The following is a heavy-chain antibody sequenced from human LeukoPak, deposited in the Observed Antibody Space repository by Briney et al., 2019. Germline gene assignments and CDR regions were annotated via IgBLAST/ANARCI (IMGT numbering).Heavy chain of an antibody. Sequence: SETLSLTCTVSGGSISSYYWIWVRQPPGKGLEWIGYINYSGSTNYNPSLKSRRTTTVDTSTNPFYLKLSSVTAADTAVYYCARTVFYVWGSYRYPSAFDIWGQGTMVTVSS. V-gene: IGHV4-59*01. CDR3: ARTVFYVWGSYRYPSAFDI. CDR2: INYSGST. J-gene: IGHJ3*02. CDR1: GGSISSYY. D-gene: IGHD3-16*02.